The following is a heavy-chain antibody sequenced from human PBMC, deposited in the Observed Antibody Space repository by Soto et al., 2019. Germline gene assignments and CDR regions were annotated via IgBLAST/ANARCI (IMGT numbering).Heavy chain of an antibody. V-gene: IGHV3-49*03. D-gene: IGHD1-26*01. Sequence: PGGSLRLSCTASGFTFGDYSMSWFRQAPGKGLEWVGFIRSKAYGGTTEYAASVKGRFTISRDDSKSIAYLQMNSLKTEDTAVYYCTREEVLVGATDPFDYWGQGTLVTVSS. J-gene: IGHJ4*02. CDR2: IRSKAYGGTT. CDR1: GFTFGDYS. CDR3: TREEVLVGATDPFDY.